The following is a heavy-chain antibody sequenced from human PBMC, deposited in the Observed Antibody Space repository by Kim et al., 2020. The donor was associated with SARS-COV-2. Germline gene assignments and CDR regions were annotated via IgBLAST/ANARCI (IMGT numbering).Heavy chain of an antibody. CDR3: ARDLFHTGFDY. J-gene: IGHJ4*02. V-gene: IGHV1-3*01. Sequence: NTKYYKQCRGRVTFTREPSANTAYMELSSLGSEDTAVYYCARDLFHTGFDYWGQGTLVAVSS. CDR2: NT. D-gene: IGHD2-8*02.